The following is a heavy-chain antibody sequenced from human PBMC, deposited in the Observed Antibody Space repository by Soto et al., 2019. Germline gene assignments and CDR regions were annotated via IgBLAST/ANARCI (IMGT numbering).Heavy chain of an antibody. J-gene: IGHJ6*02. D-gene: IGHD2-15*01. CDR3: APLSVSLSGPYGIHV. CDR1: GYSVSSSDDY. Sequence: SETLSLTCSVAGYSVSSSDDYWAWIRQHPGKGLEWIGSMLYSGLTYYNPSLKCRGTLSVDTSKNQFSVRLNSVTASYTAVYYCAPLSVSLSGPYGIHVWGQGTTVTVSS. CDR2: MLYSGLT. V-gene: IGHV4-39*01.